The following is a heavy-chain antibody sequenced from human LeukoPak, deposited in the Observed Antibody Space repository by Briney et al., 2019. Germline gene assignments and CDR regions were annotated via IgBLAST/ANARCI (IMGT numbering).Heavy chain of an antibody. CDR2: INHSGST. D-gene: IGHD3-10*01. CDR1: GGSFSGYY. Sequence: PSETLSLTCAVYGGSFSGYYWSWIRQPPGKGLEWIGEINHSGSTNYNPSLKSRVTISVDTSKNQFSLKLSSVTAADTAVYYCARNNGSGSYWYYYYYMDVWGNGTTVTVSS. V-gene: IGHV4-34*01. J-gene: IGHJ6*03. CDR3: ARNNGSGSYWYYYYYMDV.